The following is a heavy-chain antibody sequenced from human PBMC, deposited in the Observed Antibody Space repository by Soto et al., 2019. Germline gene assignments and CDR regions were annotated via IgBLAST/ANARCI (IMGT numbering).Heavy chain of an antibody. J-gene: IGHJ4*02. CDR2: ISGSGGST. CDR3: AKIPFYDFWSGSFDY. CDR1: GFTFSSYA. V-gene: IGHV3-23*01. D-gene: IGHD3-3*01. Sequence: GEFLKISCAASGFTFSSYAMSWVRQAPGKGLEWVSAISGSGGSTYYADSVKGRFTISRDNSKNTLYLQMNSLRAEDTAVYYCAKIPFYDFWSGSFDYWGQGTLVTVSS.